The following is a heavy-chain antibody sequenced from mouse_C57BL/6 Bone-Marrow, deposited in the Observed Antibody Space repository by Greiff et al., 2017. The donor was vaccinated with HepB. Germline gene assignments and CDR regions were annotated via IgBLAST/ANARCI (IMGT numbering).Heavy chain of an antibody. Sequence: VQLQQSGAELVKPGASVKLSCKASGYTFTSYWMQWVKQRPGQGLEWIGEIDPSDSYTNYNQKFKGKATLTVDTSSSTAYMQLSSLTSEDSAVYYCARSYGSRGAYWGQGTLVTVSA. J-gene: IGHJ3*01. V-gene: IGHV1-50*01. D-gene: IGHD1-1*01. CDR1: GYTFTSYW. CDR2: IDPSDSYT. CDR3: ARSYGSRGAY.